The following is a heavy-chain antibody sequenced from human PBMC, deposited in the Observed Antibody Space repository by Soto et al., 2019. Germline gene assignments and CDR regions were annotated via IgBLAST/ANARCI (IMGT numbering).Heavy chain of an antibody. J-gene: IGHJ4*02. Sequence: GSLRLSCAASGFTFSSYGMHWVRQAPGKGLEWVAVISYDGSNKYYADSVKGRFTISRDNSKNTLYLQMNSLRAEDTAVYYCAKDNPLYYFDYWGQGTLVTVSS. CDR1: GFTFSSYG. CDR2: ISYDGSNK. CDR3: AKDNPLYYFDY. V-gene: IGHV3-30*18.